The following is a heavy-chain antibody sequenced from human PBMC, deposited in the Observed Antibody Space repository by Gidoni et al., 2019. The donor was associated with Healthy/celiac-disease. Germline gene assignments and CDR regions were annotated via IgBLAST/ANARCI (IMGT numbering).Heavy chain of an antibody. CDR2: ITTNTGNP. J-gene: IGHJ6*02. CDR1: GYTFTSYA. V-gene: IGHV7-4-1*02. Sequence: QVQLVQSGSEWKKPGDSVKVSCKASGYTFTSYAMNWVRQAPGPGREWMGWITTNTGNPTYAQGFTGRFVFSLDTSVSTAYLQISSLKAEDTAVYYCGLMTRYYYYGMDVWGQGTTVTVSS. CDR3: GLMTRYYYYGMDV. D-gene: IGHD2-8*01.